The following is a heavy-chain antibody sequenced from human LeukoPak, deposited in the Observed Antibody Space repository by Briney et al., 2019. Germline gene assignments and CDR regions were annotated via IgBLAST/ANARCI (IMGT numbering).Heavy chain of an antibody. D-gene: IGHD2-2*01. CDR2: IYGNGNT. CDR1: GGSINRSC. V-gene: IGHV4-4*07. Sequence: PSETLSLTCTVSGGSINRSCYSWIRQPAGKGLEWIGRIYGNGNTDYNPSLKSRVALSVDTSKNQFSLKLSSVTAADTAVYYCARDKYSTSWYPGRDYYYYMDVWGKGTTVTVSS. CDR3: ARDKYSTSWYPGRDYYYYMDV. J-gene: IGHJ6*03.